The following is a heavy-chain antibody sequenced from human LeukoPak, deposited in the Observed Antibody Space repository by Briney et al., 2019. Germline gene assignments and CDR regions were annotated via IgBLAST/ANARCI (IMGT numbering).Heavy chain of an antibody. D-gene: IGHD2-15*01. CDR2: INPSGGSP. V-gene: IGHV1-46*01. J-gene: IGHJ4*02. CDR3: ARDEVAGVYYFDY. CDR1: GYTFTSQY. Sequence: GASVKVSCKAFGYTFTSQYMHWVRQAPGQGLEWRGVINPSGGSPNYAQKYQRRVIMTGDTSTATDYMKLSSLRSEDTALYYCARDEVAGVYYFDYWGQGTLVTVSS.